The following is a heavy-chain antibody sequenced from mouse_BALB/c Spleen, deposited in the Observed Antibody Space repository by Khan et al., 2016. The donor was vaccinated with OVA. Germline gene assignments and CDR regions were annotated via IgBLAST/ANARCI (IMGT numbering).Heavy chain of an antibody. CDR1: GYTFTSYW. Sequence: DLVKPGASVKLSCKASGYTFTSYWINWIKQRPGQGLEWVGHIGPGSGNTYYNKIFKGKATLTVDTSSSTVYIQLSSLSSEDSAVYSCARSNYYGSSLYAMDYWGQGTSVTVSS. CDR3: ARSNYYGSSLYAMDY. V-gene: IGHV1S41*01. D-gene: IGHD1-1*01. J-gene: IGHJ4*01. CDR2: IGPGSGNT.